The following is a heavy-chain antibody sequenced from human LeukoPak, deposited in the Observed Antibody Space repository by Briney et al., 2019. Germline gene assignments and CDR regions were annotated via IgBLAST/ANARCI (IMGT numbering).Heavy chain of an antibody. D-gene: IGHD6-6*01. J-gene: IGHJ4*02. Sequence: GGSLRLSCAASGFTFSSYGMHWVRQAPGKGLKGVAFIRYDGSNKYYADSVKGRFTISRDNSKNTLYLQMTSLRADATAVYYCANDRYSSSSWFDYWGQGTLVTVSS. V-gene: IGHV3-30*02. CDR2: IRYDGSNK. CDR3: ANDRYSSSSWFDY. CDR1: GFTFSSYG.